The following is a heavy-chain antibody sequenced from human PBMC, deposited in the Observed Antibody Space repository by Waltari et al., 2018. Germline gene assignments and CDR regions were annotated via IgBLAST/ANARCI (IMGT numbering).Heavy chain of an antibody. CDR3: ALIGGMGGHYYYGMDV. V-gene: IGHV1-8*03. Sequence: QVQLVQSGAEVKKPGASVKVSCKASGYTFTSYDINWVRQATGQGLEWMGWMNPNSGNTGYAQKFQGRVTITRNTSISTAYMGLSSLRSEDTAVYYWALIGGMGGHYYYGMDVWGQGTTVTVSS. CDR1: GYTFTSYD. J-gene: IGHJ6*02. CDR2: MNPNSGNT. D-gene: IGHD3-16*01.